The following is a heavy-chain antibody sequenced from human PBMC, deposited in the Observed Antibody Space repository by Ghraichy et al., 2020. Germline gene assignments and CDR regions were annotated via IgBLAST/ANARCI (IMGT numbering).Heavy chain of an antibody. D-gene: IGHD2-2*01. V-gene: IGHV4-59*08. J-gene: IGHJ4*02. Sequence: TLSLTCTVSGGSISTYYWSWIRQPPGKGLEWIGYIYYSGTTNYNPSLKSRVTISVDTSKNQFSLKLSSVTATDTAVYYCARRDTSTDFDYWGQGTLVTVSS. CDR1: GGSISTYY. CDR3: ARRDTSTDFDY. CDR2: IYYSGTT.